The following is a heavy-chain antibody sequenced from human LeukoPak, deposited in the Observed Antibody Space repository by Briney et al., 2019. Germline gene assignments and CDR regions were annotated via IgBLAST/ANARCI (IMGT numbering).Heavy chain of an antibody. J-gene: IGHJ3*02. Sequence: PGGSLRLSCAASGFTFSSYSMNWVRQAPGKGLEWVSSISSSSSYIYYADSVKGRFTISRDNAKNSLYLQMNSLRAEDTAVYYCAREEGGTHWNDATEDAFDIWGQGTMVTVSS. D-gene: IGHD1-1*01. CDR2: ISSSSSYI. CDR3: AREEGGTHWNDATEDAFDI. CDR1: GFTFSSYS. V-gene: IGHV3-21*01.